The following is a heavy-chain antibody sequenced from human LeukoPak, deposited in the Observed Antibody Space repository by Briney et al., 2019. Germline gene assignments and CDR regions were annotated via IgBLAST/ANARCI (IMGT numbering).Heavy chain of an antibody. V-gene: IGHV3-30-3*01. D-gene: IGHD3-10*01. J-gene: IGHJ4*02. CDR2: ISYDGSNK. CDR1: GFTFSSYA. Sequence: PGGSLRLSCAASGFTFSSYAMHWVRQAPGKGLEWVAVISYDGSNKYYADSVKGRFTISRDNSKNTLYLQMNSLRAEDTAVYYCARAISGRYDYWGQGTLVTVSS. CDR3: ARAISGRYDY.